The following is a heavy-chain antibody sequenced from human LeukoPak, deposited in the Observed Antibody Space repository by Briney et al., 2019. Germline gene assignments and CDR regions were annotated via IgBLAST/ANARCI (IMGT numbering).Heavy chain of an antibody. CDR1: GFTFSSYG. V-gene: IGHV3-30*03. D-gene: IGHD1-26*01. J-gene: IGHJ4*02. CDR3: AVGSTMIDY. Sequence: GGSLRLSCAASGFTFSSYGMHWVRQAPGKGLEWVAVISYDGSNKYYADSVKGRFTISRDNSKNTPYLQMNSLRAEDTAVYYCAVGSTMIDYWGQGTLVTVS. CDR2: ISYDGSNK.